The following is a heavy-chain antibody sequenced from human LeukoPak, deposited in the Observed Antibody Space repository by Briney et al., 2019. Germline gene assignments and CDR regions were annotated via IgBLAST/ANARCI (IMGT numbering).Heavy chain of an antibody. CDR1: GFTFSSYA. D-gene: IGHD6-6*01. CDR2: ISGSGGST. V-gene: IGHV3-23*01. CDR3: AKTTLTFDSSSPNDAFDI. J-gene: IGHJ3*02. Sequence: GGSLRLSCAASGFTFSSYAMSWVRQAPGKGLEWVSAISGSGGSTYYADSVKGRFTISRDNSKNTLYLQMNSLRAEDTAVYYCAKTTLTFDSSSPNDAFDIWGQGTMVTVSS.